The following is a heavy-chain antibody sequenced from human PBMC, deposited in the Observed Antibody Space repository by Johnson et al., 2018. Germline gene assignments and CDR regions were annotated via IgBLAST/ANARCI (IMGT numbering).Heavy chain of an antibody. V-gene: IGHV4-59*02. CDR3: ARGGGVTYFDH. CDR1: GASVSDYY. Sequence: QVQLQESGPGLVKPSETLSLSCTVSGASVSDYYWSWIRQPPGKGLEWIGYTSYTGSPTYNPSLKSRVTISADTSKNQLSLRLTSVTPADTAVYHCARGGGVTYFDHWGQGTLVTVSS. D-gene: IGHD5-18*01. CDR2: TSYTGSP. J-gene: IGHJ4*02.